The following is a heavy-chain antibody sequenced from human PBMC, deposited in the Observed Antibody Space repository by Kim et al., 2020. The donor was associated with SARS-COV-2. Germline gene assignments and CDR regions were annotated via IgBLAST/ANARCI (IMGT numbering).Heavy chain of an antibody. J-gene: IGHJ6*02. CDR1: GFTFSSYW. Sequence: GGSLRLSCAASGFTFSSYWMHWVRQAPGKGLVWVSRINSDGSSTSYADSVKGRFTISRDNAKNTLYLQMNSLRAEDTAVYYCARATTAIHYYGMDVWGQGTTVTVSS. CDR2: INSDGSST. V-gene: IGHV3-74*01. CDR3: ARATTAIHYYGMDV. D-gene: IGHD2-21*02.